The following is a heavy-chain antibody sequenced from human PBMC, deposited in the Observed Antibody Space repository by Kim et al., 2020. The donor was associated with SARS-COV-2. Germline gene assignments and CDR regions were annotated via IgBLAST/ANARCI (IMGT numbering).Heavy chain of an antibody. CDR3: AREMEQQLVYYYYYYGMDV. D-gene: IGHD6-13*01. J-gene: IGHJ6*02. V-gene: IGHV3-30*04. CDR1: GFTFSSYA. CDR2: ISYDGSNK. Sequence: GGSLRLSCAASGFTFSSYAMHWVRQAPGKGLEWVAVISYDGSNKYYADSVKGRFTISRDNSKNTLYLQMNSLRAEDTAVYYCAREMEQQLVYYYYYYGMDVWGQGTTVTVSS.